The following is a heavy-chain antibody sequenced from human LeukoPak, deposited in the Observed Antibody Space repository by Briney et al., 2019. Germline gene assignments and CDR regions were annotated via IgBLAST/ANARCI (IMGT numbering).Heavy chain of an antibody. J-gene: IGHJ4*02. Sequence: PGGPLRLSCAASGFTFSSCAMSWVRQAPGQGLEWVSVIYFGGTTYYADSVKGRFTISRDNSKNTVYLQMNSLRVEDTAVYYCARGDGVYVYWGQGTLVTVSS. CDR1: GFTFSSCA. V-gene: IGHV3-53*01. CDR2: IYFGGTT. CDR3: ARGDGVYVY. D-gene: IGHD5/OR15-5a*01.